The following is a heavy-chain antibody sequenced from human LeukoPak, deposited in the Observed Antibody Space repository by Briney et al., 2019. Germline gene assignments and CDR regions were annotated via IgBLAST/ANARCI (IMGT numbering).Heavy chain of an antibody. V-gene: IGHV3-66*01. Sequence: GGSLRLSCAASGFTVSSSYMSWVRQGPGKGLEWVSVIYNGDNTNYAESVKGKFTISRDSSKNTLNLQMNSLRAEDTAVYYCARGTTWLVFDYWGQGTLVTVSS. CDR1: GFTVSSSY. J-gene: IGHJ4*02. CDR3: ARGTTWLVFDY. CDR2: IYNGDNT. D-gene: IGHD6-19*01.